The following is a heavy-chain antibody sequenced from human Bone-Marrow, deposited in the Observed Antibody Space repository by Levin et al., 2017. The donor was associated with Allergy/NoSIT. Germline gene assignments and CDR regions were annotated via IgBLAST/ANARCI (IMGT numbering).Heavy chain of an antibody. D-gene: IGHD3-10*01. CDR2: INPNSGGT. V-gene: IGHV1-2*02. CDR1: GYTFTGYY. CDR3: ARDRRSYYGSGSYYMDV. Sequence: ASVKVSCKASGYTFTGYYMHWGRQAPGQGLEWMGWINPNSGGTNYAQKFQGRVTMTRDTSISTAYMELSRLRSDDTAVYYCARDRRSYYGSGSYYMDVWGKGTTVTVSS. J-gene: IGHJ6*03.